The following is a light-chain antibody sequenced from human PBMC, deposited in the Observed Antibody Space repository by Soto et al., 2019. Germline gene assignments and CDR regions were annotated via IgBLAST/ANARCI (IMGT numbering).Light chain of an antibody. J-gene: IGLJ1*01. CDR3: SSYSTSYFYF. Sequence: QSALTQPASVSRSPGHSLTISCTGTTSYICFYDYVSWYQQYTGKAPTILIYGVTIRPSGISNRFSGSKSGSTASLTISGIRDEDEADYYCSSYSTSYFYFFGSGTKVTVL. CDR1: TSYICFYDY. V-gene: IGLV2-14*01. CDR2: GVT.